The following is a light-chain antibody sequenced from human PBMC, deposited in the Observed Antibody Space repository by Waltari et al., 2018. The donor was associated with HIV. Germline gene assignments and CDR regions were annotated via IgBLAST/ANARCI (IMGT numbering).Light chain of an antibody. CDR2: EVT. V-gene: IGLV2-8*01. J-gene: IGLJ6*01. Sequence: QSALTQPPSASGSLGQSVTISCTGSSSDIGAYDSVSWFQQHPRSAPKPFLYEVTRRPSTFSVRCSGSMSCSTAFLTVAGLQPDDEATYFCSSYGDSLRVLFCCGTNVTVL. CDR3: SSYGDSLRVL. CDR1: SSDIGAYDS.